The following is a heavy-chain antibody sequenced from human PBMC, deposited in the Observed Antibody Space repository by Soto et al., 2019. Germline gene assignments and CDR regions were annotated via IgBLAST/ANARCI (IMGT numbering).Heavy chain of an antibody. CDR3: ARDKFQLDYYYYGMDV. D-gene: IGHD6-6*01. V-gene: IGHV3-48*03. Sequence: GSLRLSCAASGFTFSSYEMNWVRQAPGKGLEWVSYISSSGSTIYYADSVKGRFTISRDNAKNSLYLQMNSLRAEDTAVYYCARDKFQLDYYYYGMDVWGQGTTVTVSS. J-gene: IGHJ6*02. CDR2: ISSSGSTI. CDR1: GFTFSSYE.